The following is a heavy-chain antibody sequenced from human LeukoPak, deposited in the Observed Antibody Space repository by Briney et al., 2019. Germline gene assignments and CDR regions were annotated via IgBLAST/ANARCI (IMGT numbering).Heavy chain of an antibody. CDR1: GYSISSGYY. Sequence: SETLSLTCAVSGYSISSGYYWGWIRQPPGKGLEWIGSIYYSGSTYYNPSLKSRVTISVDTSKNQFSLKLSSVTAADTAVYYCARDRRVYDSSGYYLVLDYWGQGTLVTVSS. J-gene: IGHJ4*02. V-gene: IGHV4-38-2*02. CDR2: IYYSGST. D-gene: IGHD3-22*01. CDR3: ARDRRVYDSSGYYLVLDY.